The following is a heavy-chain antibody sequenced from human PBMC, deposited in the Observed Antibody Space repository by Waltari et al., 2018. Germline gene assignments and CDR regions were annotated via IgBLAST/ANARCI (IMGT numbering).Heavy chain of an antibody. CDR3: AKDPYDILTGIDY. CDR2: ISWNSGSI. D-gene: IGHD3-9*01. CDR1: GFTFSSYA. V-gene: IGHV3-9*01. Sequence: EVQLVESGGGLVQPGRSLRLSCAASGFTFSSYAMSWVRQAPGKGLEWVSGISWNSGSIGYADSGKGRFTISRDNAKNSLYLQMNSLRAEDTALYYCAKDPYDILTGIDYWGQGTLVTVSS. J-gene: IGHJ4*02.